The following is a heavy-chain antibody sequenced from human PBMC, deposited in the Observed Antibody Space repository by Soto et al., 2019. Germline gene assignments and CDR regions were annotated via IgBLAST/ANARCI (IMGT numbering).Heavy chain of an antibody. CDR2: ISYRGSA. CDR3: ARRMQNYYTMGV. D-gene: IGHD2-15*01. CDR1: GGSISSGGYY. V-gene: IGHV4-31*03. J-gene: IGHJ6*02. Sequence: QVQLQESGPGLVKPSQTLSLTCTVSGGSISSGGYYWSWIRQHPGKGLEWIGYISYRGSAYYSPSLKSRVTISVDTSKNQFSLKVNSATAADTAVYYCARRMQNYYTMGVWGQGTTVTVSS.